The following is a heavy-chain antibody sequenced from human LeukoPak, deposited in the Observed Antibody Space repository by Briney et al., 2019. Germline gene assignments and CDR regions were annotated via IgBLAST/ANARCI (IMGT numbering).Heavy chain of an antibody. J-gene: IGHJ4*02. V-gene: IGHV4-31*03. CDR2: IYYSGST. CDR3: ARGRFYSSSWTGFDY. CDR1: GGSISSGGYY. D-gene: IGHD6-13*01. Sequence: SQTLSLTCTVSGGSISSGGYYWSWIRQHPGKGLEWIGYIYYSGSTYYNPSLKSRVTISVDTSKNQFSLKLSSVTAADTAVYYCARGRFYSSSWTGFDYWGQGTLVTVSS.